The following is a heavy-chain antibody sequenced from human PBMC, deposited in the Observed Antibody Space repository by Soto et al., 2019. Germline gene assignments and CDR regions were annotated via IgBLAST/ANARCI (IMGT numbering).Heavy chain of an antibody. Sequence: PSETLSRTCTFSVCSIESCNYFLSLVRQPPWNCLEWIGYIYYSGSTYYNPSLKSRVTISEDSSKNQFSLNMKSVTSADTAVYYCATEPTPDGTKSLDPWGKRNMVNVS. CDR2: IYYSGST. CDR3: ATEPTPDGTKSLDP. D-gene: IGHD1-1*01. CDR1: VCSIESCNYF. J-gene: IGHJ6*03. V-gene: IGHV4-30-4*01.